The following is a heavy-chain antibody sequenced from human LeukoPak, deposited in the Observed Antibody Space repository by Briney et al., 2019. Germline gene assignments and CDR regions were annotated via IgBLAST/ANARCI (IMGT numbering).Heavy chain of an antibody. CDR2: ISPYNGNT. J-gene: IGHJ4*02. CDR3: ASSLGYCSGGSCYPFGY. D-gene: IGHD2-15*01. CDR1: GYTFTSFG. Sequence: ASVKVSCKASGYTFTSFGIGWVRQAPGQGLEWMGWISPYNGNTNYPQKVQGRITVATDTSTSTAYMELRSLRSEDTAVYYCASSLGYCSGGSCYPFGYWGQGTLVTVSS. V-gene: IGHV1-18*01.